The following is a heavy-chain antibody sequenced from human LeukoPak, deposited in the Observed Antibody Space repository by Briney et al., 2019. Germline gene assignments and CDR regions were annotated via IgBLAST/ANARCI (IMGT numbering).Heavy chain of an antibody. Sequence: SETLSLTCAVYGGSFSGYYWTWIRQPPGKGLEWIGYIYYSGSTHYNPSLNSRVTISMDTSKNQFSLKLSSVTAADTAVYYCARTSRHFYGSGSNLTPWPADMDVWGQGTTVTVSS. CDR1: GGSFSGYY. CDR2: IYYSGST. J-gene: IGHJ6*02. D-gene: IGHD3-10*01. V-gene: IGHV4-59*01. CDR3: ARTSRHFYGSGSNLTPWPADMDV.